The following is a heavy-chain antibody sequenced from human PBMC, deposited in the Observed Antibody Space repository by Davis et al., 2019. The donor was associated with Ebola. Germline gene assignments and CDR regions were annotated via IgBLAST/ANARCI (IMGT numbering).Heavy chain of an antibody. Sequence: HTGGSLRLSCAASGFTFSSYWMHWVRQAPGKGLVWVSRINSDGSSTSYADSVKGRFTISRDNAKNTLYLQMNSLRAEDTAVYYCARIGPYYDILTGPEWFDPWGQGTLVTVSS. CDR1: GFTFSSYW. CDR2: INSDGSST. J-gene: IGHJ5*02. D-gene: IGHD3-9*01. CDR3: ARIGPYYDILTGPEWFDP. V-gene: IGHV3-74*01.